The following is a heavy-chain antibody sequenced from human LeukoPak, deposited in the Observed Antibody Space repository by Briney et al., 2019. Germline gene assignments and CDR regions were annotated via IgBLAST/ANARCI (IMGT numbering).Heavy chain of an antibody. Sequence: GGSLRLSCAASGFTFTNYRMTWVRQAPGKGLEWVSSISSTSGYIFYADSVQGRFTISRDNAKISLYLQMNSLRAEDTAVYYCARENGDYADAFDIWGQGTMVTVSS. CDR3: ARENGDYADAFDI. CDR1: GFTFTNYR. CDR2: ISSTSGYI. V-gene: IGHV3-21*01. J-gene: IGHJ3*02. D-gene: IGHD4-17*01.